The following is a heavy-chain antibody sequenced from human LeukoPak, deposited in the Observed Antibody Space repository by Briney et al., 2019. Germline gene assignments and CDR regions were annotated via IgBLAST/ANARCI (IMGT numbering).Heavy chain of an antibody. J-gene: IGHJ3*02. V-gene: IGHV3-74*01. D-gene: IGHD3-16*01. CDR1: GFIFSTYW. CDR2: INSDESDT. Sequence: GGSLRLSCAASGFIFSTYWMHWVRQAPGKGLVWVSRINSDESDTIYADSVKGRFTISRDNAKDTLDLQLSSLGAEDTAVYYCARGGRNHGFDTWGQGTTVTVSS. CDR3: ARGGRNHGFDT.